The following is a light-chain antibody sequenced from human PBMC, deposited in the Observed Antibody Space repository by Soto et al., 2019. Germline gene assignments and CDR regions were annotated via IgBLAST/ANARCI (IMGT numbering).Light chain of an antibody. CDR1: EDISGR. V-gene: IGKV1-12*01. CDR3: QHAKRFPLT. J-gene: IGKJ4*01. Sequence: DIQLTQSPASAPASVGDRVTNTCRASEDISGRLIWYQQKPGKAPKIVIFGTSTLQNGVPSRFSGSGSGTDFTLTITNLQPEDFATYFCQHAKRFPLTFGGGTKVEI. CDR2: GTS.